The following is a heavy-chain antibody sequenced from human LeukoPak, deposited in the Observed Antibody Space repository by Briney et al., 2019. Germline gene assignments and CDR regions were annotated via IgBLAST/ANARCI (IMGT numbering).Heavy chain of an antibody. V-gene: IGHV3-23*01. Sequence: PGGTLRLSCAASGLTFTSYGMSWVRQAPGKGLEWVSGISGSGGSTYYADSVKGRSTISRDNSKNTLYLQMNSLRAEDTAVYYCARHLLWFGELSGGFDYWGQGTLVTVSS. D-gene: IGHD3-10*01. CDR2: ISGSGGST. CDR3: ARHLLWFGELSGGFDY. CDR1: GLTFTSYG. J-gene: IGHJ4*02.